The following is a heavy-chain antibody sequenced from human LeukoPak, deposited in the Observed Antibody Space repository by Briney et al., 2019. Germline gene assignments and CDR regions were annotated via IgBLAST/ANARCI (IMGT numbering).Heavy chain of an antibody. Sequence: SETLSLTCTVSGGSISSSSYYWGWIRQPPGKGLEWIGSIFYSGSTYYNPSLKSRVTISVDTSKNQFSLKLNSVTAADTAVFYCASHAEYYDSSGYFDYWGQGTLVTVSS. D-gene: IGHD3-22*01. V-gene: IGHV4-39*01. CDR1: GGSISSSSYY. CDR2: IFYSGST. CDR3: ASHAEYYDSSGYFDY. J-gene: IGHJ4*02.